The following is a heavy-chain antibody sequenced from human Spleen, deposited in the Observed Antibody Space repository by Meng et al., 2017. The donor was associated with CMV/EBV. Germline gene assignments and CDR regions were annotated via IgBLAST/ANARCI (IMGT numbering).Heavy chain of an antibody. CDR3: ARDIVVVPAGGMDV. CDR2: INHSGST. V-gene: IGHV4-34*01. J-gene: IGHJ6*02. Sequence: GSLRLSCAVYGGSFSGYYWSWIRQPPGKGLEWIGEINHSGSTNYNPSLKSRVTISVDTSKNQFSLKLSSVTAADTAVYYCARDIVVVPAGGMDVWGQGTTVTVSS. CDR1: GGSFSGYY. D-gene: IGHD2-2*01.